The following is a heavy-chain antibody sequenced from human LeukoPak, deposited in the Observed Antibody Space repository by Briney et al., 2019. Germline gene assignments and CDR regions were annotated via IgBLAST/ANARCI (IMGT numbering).Heavy chain of an antibody. V-gene: IGHV3-72*01. CDR3: ASPVGATTVRAFDI. D-gene: IGHD1-26*01. CDR2: TRNEANIYTT. Sequence: GGSLRLSCAASGFIFSDHYMDWVSQAPGKGREWVGRTRNEANIYTTKYAASVKGRFTISRDDSKNSLYLQMNSLKTEDTAVYYCASPVGATTVRAFDIWGQGTMVTVSS. CDR1: GFIFSDHY. J-gene: IGHJ3*02.